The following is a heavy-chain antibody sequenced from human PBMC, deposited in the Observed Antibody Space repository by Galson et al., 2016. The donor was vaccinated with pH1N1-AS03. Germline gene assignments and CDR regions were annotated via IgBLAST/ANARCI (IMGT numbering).Heavy chain of an antibody. D-gene: IGHD4-23*01. Sequence: SVKVSCKASGYTFPNFGMSWVRQAPGQGLEWMGWISPYNGNTQYAQRLEGRVTLTTDTSTSTAYMELRSLRSADTAVYYCARGWPDYGGDSFLGWDHWGQGSLVTVSS. V-gene: IGHV1-18*04. CDR1: GYTFPNFG. CDR2: ISPYNGNT. J-gene: IGHJ4*02. CDR3: ARGWPDYGGDSFLGWDH.